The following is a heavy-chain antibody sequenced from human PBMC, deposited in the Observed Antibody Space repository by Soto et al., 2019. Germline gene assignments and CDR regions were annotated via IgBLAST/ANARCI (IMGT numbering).Heavy chain of an antibody. CDR2: IYYSGST. D-gene: IGHD3-10*01. CDR1: GGSGSSGSYY. V-gene: IGHV4-61*01. J-gene: IGHJ6*02. Sequence: SETLSLTCTVSGGSGSSGSYYWSWIRQPPGKGLEWIGYIYYSGSTNYNPSLKSRVTISVATSKNQFSLKLSSLTAADRAVYYCPRDPGGSGSYYTPLYYYNYGMDVWGQGPTVP. CDR3: PRDPGGSGSYYTPLYYYNYGMDV.